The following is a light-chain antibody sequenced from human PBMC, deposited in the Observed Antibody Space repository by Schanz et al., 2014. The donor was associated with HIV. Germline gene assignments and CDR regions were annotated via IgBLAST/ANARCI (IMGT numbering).Light chain of an antibody. CDR2: GAA. V-gene: IGKV3-15*01. CDR1: QSVSSSY. CDR3: QQLNSYPRT. Sequence: EMVMTQSPATLSVSPGETATLSCRASQSVSSSYFAWYQQKPGQAPRLLMYGAANRATGVPARFSGSGSGTEFTLTISSLQPEDFATYYCQQLNSYPRTFGQGTKVEIK. J-gene: IGKJ1*01.